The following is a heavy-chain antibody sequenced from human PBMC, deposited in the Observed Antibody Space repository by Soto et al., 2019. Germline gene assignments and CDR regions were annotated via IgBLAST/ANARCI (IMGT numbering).Heavy chain of an antibody. CDR3: AKRSSSSTFDY. CDR2: ISGSDDST. Sequence: EVQLLESGGGLVQPGESLRLSCAASGFTFSSYAMSWVRRAPGKGLEWVSVISGSDDSTYYADSVKGRFTISRDNSKNTLYLQMNRLRAEDTAVYYCAKRSSSSTFDYWGQGTLVTVSS. V-gene: IGHV3-23*01. CDR1: GFTFSSYA. J-gene: IGHJ4*02. D-gene: IGHD6-6*01.